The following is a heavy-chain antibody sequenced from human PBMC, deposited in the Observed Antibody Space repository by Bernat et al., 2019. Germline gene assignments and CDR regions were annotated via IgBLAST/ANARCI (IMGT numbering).Heavy chain of an antibody. V-gene: IGHV3-30*01. J-gene: IGHJ6*03. CDR2: ISYDGSNK. D-gene: IGHD2-15*01. CDR1: GFTFSSYA. Sequence: QVQLVESGGGVVQPGRSLRLSCAASGFTFSSYAMHWVRQAPGKGLEWVAVISYDGSNKYYADSVKGRITISRDNSKNALYLQMNSLRAEDTAVYYCARDCRESTRESKNYYYYHYMHVWGGGTTVTVSS. CDR3: ARDCRESTRESKNYYYYHYMHV.